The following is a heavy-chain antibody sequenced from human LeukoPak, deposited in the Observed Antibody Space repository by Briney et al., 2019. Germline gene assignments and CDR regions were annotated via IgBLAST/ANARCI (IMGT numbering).Heavy chain of an antibody. CDR2: ITSGFTP. D-gene: IGHD2-15*01. CDR3: AKDYSDSRVADVFFEY. CDR1: GLTFSDYA. Sequence: GGSLRLSCAAPGLTFSDYAMSWFRQAPGKGLEWVSGITSGFTPHYADSVKGRFTISRDNSKNMFHLQLNGLRAEDTAVYYCAKDYSDSRVADVFFEYWGQGTLVTVSS. V-gene: IGHV3-23*01. J-gene: IGHJ4*02.